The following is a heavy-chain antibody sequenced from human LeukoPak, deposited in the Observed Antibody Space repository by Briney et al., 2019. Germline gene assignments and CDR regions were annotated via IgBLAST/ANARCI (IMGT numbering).Heavy chain of an antibody. CDR1: GFTVSSNY. CDR2: IKQDGSEK. V-gene: IGHV3-7*01. D-gene: IGHD3-10*01. J-gene: IGHJ6*02. CDR3: ARETGGSSIWYYYYGMDV. Sequence: GGSLRLSCAASGFTVSSNYISWVRQAPGKGLEWVANIKQDGSEKYYVDSVKGRFTISRDNAKNTLYLQMNSLRAEDTAVYYCARETGGSSIWYYYYGMDVWGQGTTVTVSS.